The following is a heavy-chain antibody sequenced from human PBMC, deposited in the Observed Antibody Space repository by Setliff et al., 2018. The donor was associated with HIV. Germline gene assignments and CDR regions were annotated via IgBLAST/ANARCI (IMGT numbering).Heavy chain of an antibody. CDR3: ARHSGLGGYYSPLDY. CDR1: GGSISSFY. CDR2: LYTSGSA. Sequence: SETLSLTCTVSGGSISSFYWIWIRQPAGKGLEWIGRLYTSGSANYIPSLKSRVTMSVDTSKNQLSLRLSSVTAADTAVYYCARHSGLGGYYSPLDYWGPGTLVTVSS. D-gene: IGHD3-22*01. J-gene: IGHJ4*02. V-gene: IGHV4-4*07.